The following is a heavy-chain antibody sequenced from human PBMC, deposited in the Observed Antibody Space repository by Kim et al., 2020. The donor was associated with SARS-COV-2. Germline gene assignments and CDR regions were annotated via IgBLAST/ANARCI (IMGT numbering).Heavy chain of an antibody. CDR3: ARVSGGSGSYLNNWFDP. D-gene: IGHD3-10*01. J-gene: IGHJ5*02. V-gene: IGHV1-69*01. Sequence: FQGRVTITADESTSTAYMELSSLRSEDTAVYYCARVSGGSGSYLNNWFDPWGQGTLVTVSS.